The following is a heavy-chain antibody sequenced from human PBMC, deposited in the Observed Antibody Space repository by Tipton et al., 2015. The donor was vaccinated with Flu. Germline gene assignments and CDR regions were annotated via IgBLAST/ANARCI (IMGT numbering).Heavy chain of an antibody. Sequence: QLVQSGAEVKKPGESLKISCKGSGYSFTSYWIGWVRQMPGKGLEWMGIIYPGDSDTRYSPSFQGQVTISADKSISTAYLQWSSLKASDTAMYCCVRQPYLGDYGGYFDYWGQGTLVTVSS. V-gene: IGHV5-51*01. CDR2: IYPGDSDT. J-gene: IGHJ4*02. D-gene: IGHD4-17*01. CDR1: GYSFTSYW. CDR3: VRQPYLGDYGGYFDY.